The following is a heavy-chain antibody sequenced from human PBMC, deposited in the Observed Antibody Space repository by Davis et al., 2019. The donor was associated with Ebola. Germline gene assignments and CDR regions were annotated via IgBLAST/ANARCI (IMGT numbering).Heavy chain of an antibody. Sequence: PSETLSLTCTVSGGSISSYYWSWIRQPPGKGLEWIGYIYYSGSTNYNPSLKSRVTISVDTSKNQFSLKLSSVTAADTAVYYCARVGHRPVERAFDYWGQGTLVTVSS. V-gene: IGHV4-59*01. J-gene: IGHJ4*02. CDR1: GGSISSYY. CDR2: IYYSGST. CDR3: ARVGHRPVERAFDY. D-gene: IGHD3-16*01.